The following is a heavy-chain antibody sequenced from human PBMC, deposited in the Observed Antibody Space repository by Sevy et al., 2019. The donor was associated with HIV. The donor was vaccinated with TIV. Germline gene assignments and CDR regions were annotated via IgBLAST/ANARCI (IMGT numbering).Heavy chain of an antibody. J-gene: IGHJ4*02. D-gene: IGHD3-10*01. CDR3: AKDRVSGTYYTGDFDY. Sequence: GGSLRLSCAASGFTFSIYAMSWVRQAPGTGLEWVSVISITGGSTSYPHSVKGRFTISRDNSKNKLYLQMNTLRAEDTAVYYCAKDRVSGTYYTGDFDYWGQGTLVTVSS. V-gene: IGHV3-23*01. CDR2: ISITGGST. CDR1: GFTFSIYA.